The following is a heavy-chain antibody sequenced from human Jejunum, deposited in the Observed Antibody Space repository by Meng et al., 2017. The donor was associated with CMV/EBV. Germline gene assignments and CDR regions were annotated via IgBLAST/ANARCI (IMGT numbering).Heavy chain of an antibody. CDR1: GVNLSNYA. V-gene: IGHV1-69*04. CDR2: IIPVLGVT. CDR3: ARVTTFNYALDV. Sequence: ASGVNLSNYAISWVRQAPGQGLEWMGRIIPVLGVTTYAQDFQGRVSINADKSTTTAFMELSSLRSEDTAVYYCARVTTFNYALDVWGQGTTVTVSS. J-gene: IGHJ6*02. D-gene: IGHD2/OR15-2a*01.